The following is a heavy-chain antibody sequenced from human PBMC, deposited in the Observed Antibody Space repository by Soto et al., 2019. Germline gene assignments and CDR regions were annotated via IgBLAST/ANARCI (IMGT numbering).Heavy chain of an antibody. CDR3: AHRSSSPREMDY. V-gene: IGHV2-5*02. Sequence: QITLKESGPTLVKPTQTLTLTCTFSGFSLSTSGVGVGSIRQPPGKALEWLALIYWDDDKRYTPSLKSRLTITKDTSKNQVVLTMNNMDPVDTATYYCAHRSSSPREMDYWGQGTLVTVSS. D-gene: IGHD2-2*01. CDR1: GFSLSTSGVG. J-gene: IGHJ4*02. CDR2: IYWDDDK.